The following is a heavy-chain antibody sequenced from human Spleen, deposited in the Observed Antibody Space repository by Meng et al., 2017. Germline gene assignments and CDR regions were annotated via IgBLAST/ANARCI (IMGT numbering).Heavy chain of an antibody. CDR2: INHSGSP. J-gene: IGHJ6*02. CDR1: GGSFSGYF. Sequence: SETLSLTCAVYGGSFSGYFWSWIRQPPGKGLEWIGEINHSGSPTYNPSLESRVTISLDTSKNQVSLKLSSVTAADTAVYYCARDTDSGYVPSYYYYGMDVWGQGTTVTVSS. D-gene: IGHD5-12*01. V-gene: IGHV4-34*01. CDR3: ARDTDSGYVPSYYYYGMDV.